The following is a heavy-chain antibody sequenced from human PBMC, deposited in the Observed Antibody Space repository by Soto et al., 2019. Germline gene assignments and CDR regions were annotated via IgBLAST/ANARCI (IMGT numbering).Heavy chain of an antibody. CDR1: GGSFSGYY. Sequence: PSETLSLTCAVYGGSFSGYYWSWIRQPPGKGLKWIGEINHSGSTNYNPSLKSRVTISVDTSKNQFSLKLSSVTAADTAVYYCAKTHYDILTAPYDAFDIWGQGTMVTVS. CDR3: AKTHYDILTAPYDAFDI. CDR2: INHSGST. J-gene: IGHJ3*02. D-gene: IGHD3-9*01. V-gene: IGHV4-34*01.